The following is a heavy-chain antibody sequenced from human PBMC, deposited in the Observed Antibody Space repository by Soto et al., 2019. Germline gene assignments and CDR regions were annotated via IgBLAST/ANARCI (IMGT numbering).Heavy chain of an antibody. J-gene: IGHJ1*01. V-gene: IGHV2-5*02. D-gene: IGHD4-17*01. CDR2: IYWDDDK. CDR1: GFSFTSSGMG. CDR3: AHTPPPTVTTSAEDFRH. Sequence: QITLKESGPTLVKPTQTLTLTCTFSGFSFTSSGMGVGWIRQPPGQALEWLALIYWDDDKRYSPSLKSRLTVTKDTSKHQVVLTMTNMDPVDTAKDYCAHTPPPTVTTSAEDFRHWGQGTLVTVSS.